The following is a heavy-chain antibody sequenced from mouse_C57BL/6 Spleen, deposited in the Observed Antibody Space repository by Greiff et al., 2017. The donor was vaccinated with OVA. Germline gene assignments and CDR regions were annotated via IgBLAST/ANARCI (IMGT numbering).Heavy chain of an antibody. J-gene: IGHJ4*01. D-gene: IGHD2-5*01. CDR2: INPNNGGT. CDR1: GYTFTDYN. V-gene: IGHV1-18*01. CDR3: ARGATYYSNYYYAMDY. Sequence: EVKLQQSGPELVKPGASVKIPCKASGYTFTDYNMDWVKQSHGKSLEWIGDINPNNGGTIYNQKFKGKATLTVDKSSSTAYMELRSLTSEDTAFYYCARGATYYSNYYYAMDYWGQGTSVTVSS.